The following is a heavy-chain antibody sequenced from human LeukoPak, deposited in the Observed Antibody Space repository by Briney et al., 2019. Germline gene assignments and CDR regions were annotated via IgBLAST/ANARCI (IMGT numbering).Heavy chain of an antibody. V-gene: IGHV4-59*01. Sequence: SETLSLTCTVSGGSISSYYWSWIRQPPGKGLEWIGYIYYSGSTNYNPSLKSRVTISVDTSKNQFSLKLSSVTAADTAVYYCARTTMVRGTYYMDVWGKGTTVTISS. CDR2: IYYSGST. J-gene: IGHJ6*03. CDR3: ARTTMVRGTYYMDV. D-gene: IGHD3-10*01. CDR1: GGSISSYY.